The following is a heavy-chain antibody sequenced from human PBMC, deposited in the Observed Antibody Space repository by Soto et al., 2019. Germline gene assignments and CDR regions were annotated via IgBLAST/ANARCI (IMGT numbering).Heavy chain of an antibody. CDR1: GGSLTSYY. CDR2: VYYTGIA. CDR3: HRVPDY. J-gene: IGHJ4*02. Sequence: PSETLSLTCTVSGGSLTSYYWSWIRQPPGKGLEWIGFVYYTGIARYNPSLKSRVTISVDTSKNQFSLKLSSVTAADTAVYYCHRVPDYWGPGTLVTVSS. V-gene: IGHV4-59*12.